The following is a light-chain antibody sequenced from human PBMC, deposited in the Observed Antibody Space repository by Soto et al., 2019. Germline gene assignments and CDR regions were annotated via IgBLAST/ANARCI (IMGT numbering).Light chain of an antibody. CDR3: QQRRT. CDR1: QSVSSY. CDR2: DTS. V-gene: IGKV3-11*01. Sequence: EIVLTQSPATLSLSPGERATLSCRASQSVSSYLAWYQQKHGQAPRLLIYDTSNRATGIPARFSGSGSGTDFTLTISNLEPEYFTVYYCQQRRTFGPGTKVDIK. J-gene: IGKJ3*01.